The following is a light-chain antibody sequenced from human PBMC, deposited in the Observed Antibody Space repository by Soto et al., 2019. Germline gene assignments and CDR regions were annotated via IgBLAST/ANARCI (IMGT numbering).Light chain of an antibody. CDR2: AAV. CDR3: QQTYSSPQWT. J-gene: IGKJ1*01. Sequence: DIQMTQSPFSLSASVGDRVTITCRASQSISSYSNWYQQKPGKPPKLLIYAAVSLQSGIPSRFSAYGSGSDFTLTISSLQPEDFATYYCQQTYSSPQWTFGQGTKVDIK. CDR1: QSISSY. V-gene: IGKV1-39*01.